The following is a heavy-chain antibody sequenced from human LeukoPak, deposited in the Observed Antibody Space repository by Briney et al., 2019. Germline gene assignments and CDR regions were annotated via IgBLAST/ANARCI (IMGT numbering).Heavy chain of an antibody. J-gene: IGHJ3*02. V-gene: IGHV1-18*01. Sequence: ASVKVSCKASGYTFTSYGISWVRQAPGQGLERMGWISAYNGNTNYAQKLQGRVTMTTDTSTSTAYMELRSLRSDDTAVYYCARDASIFGVVTMATEAFDIWGQGTMVTVSS. CDR2: ISAYNGNT. CDR3: ARDASIFGVVTMATEAFDI. CDR1: GYTFTSYG. D-gene: IGHD3-3*01.